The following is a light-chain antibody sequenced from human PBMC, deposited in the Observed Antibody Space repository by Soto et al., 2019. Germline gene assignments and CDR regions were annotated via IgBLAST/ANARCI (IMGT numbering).Light chain of an antibody. V-gene: IGKV3-20*01. CDR1: QTVRNNY. J-gene: IGKJ5*01. CDR2: DAS. CDR3: QQYGSPPIT. Sequence: EFVLTQSPGTLSLSPGERATLSCRASQTVRNNYLAWYQQKPGQAPRLLIYDASSRATGIPDRFSGSGSGTDFTLTISRLEPEDFAVYYCQQYGSPPITFGQGTRLEI.